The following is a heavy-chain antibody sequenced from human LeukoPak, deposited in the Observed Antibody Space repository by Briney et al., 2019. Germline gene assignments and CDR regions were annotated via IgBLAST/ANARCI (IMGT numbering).Heavy chain of an antibody. CDR3: AKDYSGSSWGYYYYMDV. CDR2: ISGSGGST. J-gene: IGHJ6*03. Sequence: GGSLRLSCAASGFTFSSYAMSWVRQAPGKGLEWVSTISGSGGSTYYADSVKVRFTISRDNSKNTLYLQMNSLGAEDTAVYYCAKDYSGSSWGYYYYMDVWGKGTTVTVSS. CDR1: GFTFSSYA. V-gene: IGHV3-23*01. D-gene: IGHD1-26*01.